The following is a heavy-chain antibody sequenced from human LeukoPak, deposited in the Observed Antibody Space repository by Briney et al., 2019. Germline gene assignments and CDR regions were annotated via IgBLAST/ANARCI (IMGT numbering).Heavy chain of an antibody. J-gene: IGHJ4*02. CDR1: GFTFGDYG. CDR3: AKDLSGNEAIDY. D-gene: IGHD4-23*01. CDR2: IRYDGSNK. Sequence: GGSLRLSCTTSGFTFGDYGFNWVRQAPGKGLEWVAFIRYDGSNKYYADSVKGRFTISRDNSKNTLYLQMNSLRAEDTAVYCCAKDLSGNEAIDYWGQGTLVTVSS. V-gene: IGHV3-30*02.